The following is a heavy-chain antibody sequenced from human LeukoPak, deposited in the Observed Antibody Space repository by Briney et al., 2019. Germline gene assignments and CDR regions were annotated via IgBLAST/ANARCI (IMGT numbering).Heavy chain of an antibody. Sequence: ASVRVSCKVSGYTLTELSMHWVRQAPGKGLEWMGGFDPEDGETIYAQKFQGRVTMTEDTSTDTAYMELSSLRSEDTAVYYCATGGPALLLLPASYWGDGELGTVSS. D-gene: IGHD3-22*01. CDR2: FDPEDGET. CDR1: GYTLTELS. CDR3: ATGGPALLLLPASY. J-gene: IGHJ4*01. V-gene: IGHV1-24*01.